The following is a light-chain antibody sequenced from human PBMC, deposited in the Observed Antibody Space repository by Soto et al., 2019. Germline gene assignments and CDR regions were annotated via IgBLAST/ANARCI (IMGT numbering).Light chain of an antibody. J-gene: IGLJ3*02. V-gene: IGLV3-25*02. CDR3: QSADSSGTYKV. CDR1: ALPKQY. Sequence: SYELTQPPSVSVSPGQTARITCSGDALPKQYAYWYQQKPGQAPVQVIYKDSERPSGIPERFSGSSSGTTVTLTISGVQAEDEADYYGQSADSSGTYKVFGGGTKLTVL. CDR2: KDS.